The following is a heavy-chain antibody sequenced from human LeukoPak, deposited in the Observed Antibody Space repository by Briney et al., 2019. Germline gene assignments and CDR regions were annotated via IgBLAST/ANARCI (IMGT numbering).Heavy chain of an antibody. V-gene: IGHV1-46*01. D-gene: IGHD5-24*01. CDR3: ARDLDRDGYNTAPRPFQH. Sequence: GASVKVSCKASGYTFTGYYMHWVRQAPGQGLEWMGIINPSGGSTSYAQKFQGRVTMTRDTSTSTVYMELSSLRSEDTAVYYCARDLDRDGYNTAPRPFQHWGQGTLVTVSS. J-gene: IGHJ1*01. CDR1: GYTFTGYY. CDR2: INPSGGST.